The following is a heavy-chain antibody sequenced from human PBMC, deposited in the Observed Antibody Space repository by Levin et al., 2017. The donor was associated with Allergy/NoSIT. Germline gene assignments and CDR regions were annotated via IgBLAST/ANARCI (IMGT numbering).Heavy chain of an antibody. Sequence: GESLKISCAASGFSFRTHTMNWVRQAPGKGLEWLSYISSGSSTIFYADSVKGRFTISRDNAKNSLYLQMNSLRDEDTAMYHCATSGGVSWYYIDYWGQGTLVTVSS. CDR3: ATSGGVSWYYIDY. D-gene: IGHD6-13*01. CDR1: GFSFRTHT. J-gene: IGHJ4*02. CDR2: ISSGSSTI. V-gene: IGHV3-48*02.